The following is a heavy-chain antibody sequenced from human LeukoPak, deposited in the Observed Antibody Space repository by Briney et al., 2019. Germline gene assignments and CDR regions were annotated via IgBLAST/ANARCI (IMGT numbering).Heavy chain of an antibody. Sequence: PGGSLRLSCAASGFTFSNYGMSWVRQAPGKGLEWVSAITATSSSTHDADSVQGRFTISRDNSQNTVSLQVNNLRTEDTALYYCAKTSLSDASGHYYYMDVWGKGTTVTVSS. CDR3: AKTSLSDASGHYYYMDV. V-gene: IGHV3-23*01. CDR1: GFTFSNYG. CDR2: ITATSSST. D-gene: IGHD3-3*01. J-gene: IGHJ6*03.